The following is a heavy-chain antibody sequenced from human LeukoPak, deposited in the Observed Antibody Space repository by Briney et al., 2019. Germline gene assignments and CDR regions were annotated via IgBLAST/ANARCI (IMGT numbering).Heavy chain of an antibody. Sequence: GGSLRLSCAASGFTFSSYSMNWVRQAPGKGLEWVSSISSSSSYIYYADSVKGRFTISRDNAKNSLYLQMNSLRAEDTALYYCTRVVAGRAGLMDVWGRGSTVTVSS. V-gene: IGHV3-21*03. J-gene: IGHJ6*02. CDR1: GFTFSSYS. CDR2: ISSSSSYI. CDR3: TRVVAGRAGLMDV. D-gene: IGHD6-13*01.